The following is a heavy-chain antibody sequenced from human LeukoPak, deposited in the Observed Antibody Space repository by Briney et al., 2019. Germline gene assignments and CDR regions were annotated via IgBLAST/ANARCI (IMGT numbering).Heavy chain of an antibody. J-gene: IGHJ6*03. V-gene: IGHV4-4*07. Sequence: KTSETLSLTCTVSGGSISSYYWSWIPQPAGKGLEWIGRIYTSGSTNHNPSLKSRVTMSVDTSKNQFSLKLSSVTAADTAVYYCARDHRRYCSSTSCYSAYYYYMDVWGKGTTVTVSS. D-gene: IGHD2-2*02. CDR3: ARDHRRYCSSTSCYSAYYYYMDV. CDR2: IYTSGST. CDR1: GGSISSYY.